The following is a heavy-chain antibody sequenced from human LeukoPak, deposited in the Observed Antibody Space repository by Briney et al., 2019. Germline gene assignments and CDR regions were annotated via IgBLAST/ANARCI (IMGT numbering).Heavy chain of an antibody. V-gene: IGHV3-64*01. Sequence: PGGSLRLSCAASGFTFSSSAMHWARQPPGKGLEYVSAISSTGGRTYYANSVKGRFTISRDNSKNTLYLQMGSLRAEDMAVYYCAREYGSGSYCDYWGQGTLVTVSS. CDR2: ISSTGGRT. CDR3: AREYGSGSYCDY. CDR1: GFTFSSSA. D-gene: IGHD1-26*01. J-gene: IGHJ4*02.